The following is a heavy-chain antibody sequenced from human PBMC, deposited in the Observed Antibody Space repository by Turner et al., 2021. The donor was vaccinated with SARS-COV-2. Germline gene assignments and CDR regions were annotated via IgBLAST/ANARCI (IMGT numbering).Heavy chain of an antibody. J-gene: IGHJ4*02. CDR2: ISAYKGYT. D-gene: IGHD4-17*01. V-gene: IGHV1-18*01. Sequence: QVQLVQSGAEVRKPGASVKVSCKASGYTFTSYGLSWVRQAPGQGLEWLGWISAYKGYTNFAQKFQGRVTMTTDTSTRTASLELRSLTSDDTAVYYCARGPSYGDYEYWGQGTLITVSS. CDR3: ARGPSYGDYEY. CDR1: GYTFTSYG.